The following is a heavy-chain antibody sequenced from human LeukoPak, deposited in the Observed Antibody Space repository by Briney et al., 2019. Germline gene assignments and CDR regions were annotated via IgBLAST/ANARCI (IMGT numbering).Heavy chain of an antibody. Sequence: GGSLRLSCAASGFTFSSYAMSWVRQAPGKGLEWVSAISGSGGSTYYADSVKGRFTISRDNSKNTLYLQMNSLRAEDTTVYYCAKISLHDYGDYADYWGQGTLVTVSS. D-gene: IGHD4-17*01. CDR1: GFTFSSYA. CDR2: ISGSGGST. V-gene: IGHV3-23*01. CDR3: AKISLHDYGDYADY. J-gene: IGHJ4*02.